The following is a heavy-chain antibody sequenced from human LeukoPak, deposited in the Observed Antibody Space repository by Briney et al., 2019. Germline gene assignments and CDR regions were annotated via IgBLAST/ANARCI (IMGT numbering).Heavy chain of an antibody. CDR3: ARDRSSWYDLGY. J-gene: IGHJ4*02. V-gene: IGHV3-66*01. CDR1: GFTVSSNY. CDR2: IYSGGST. Sequence: GGSLRLSCAASGFTVSSNYMSWVRQAPGKGLEWVSVIYSGGSTYYPDSVRGRFTISRDNSKNTLYLQMNSLRAEDTAVYYCARDRSSWYDLGYWGQGTLVTVSS. D-gene: IGHD6-13*01.